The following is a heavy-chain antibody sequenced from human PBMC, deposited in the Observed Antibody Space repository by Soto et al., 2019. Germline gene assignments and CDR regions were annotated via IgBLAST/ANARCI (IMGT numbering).Heavy chain of an antibody. V-gene: IGHV3-23*01. J-gene: IGHJ4*02. CDR1: GFTFSSYA. CDR3: ARASPNLVLPGSEYIDS. Sequence: PGGSLRLSCAASGFTFSSYAMSWVRQAPGKGLEWVSAISGSGGSTYYADSVKGRFTISRDPSKNTLYLQMSSLRAEDTAVYYCARASPNLVLPGSEYIDSWGQGTPVTVSS. CDR2: ISGSGGST. D-gene: IGHD1-26*01.